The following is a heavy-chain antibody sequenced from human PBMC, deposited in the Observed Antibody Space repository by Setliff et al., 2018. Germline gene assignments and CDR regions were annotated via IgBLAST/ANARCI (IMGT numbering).Heavy chain of an antibody. CDR1: GFTFSSYA. V-gene: IGHV3-23*01. D-gene: IGHD5-18*01. CDR2: ISGSAQTT. Sequence: PGGSLRLSCAASGFTFSSYAITWVRQAPGKGLEWVSMISGSAQTTYYADSVKGRFTISRDNSKNTLYLQMNSLRAEDTAVYYCARGEGGYSYGLPFDYWGQGTLVTVSS. CDR3: ARGEGGYSYGLPFDY. J-gene: IGHJ4*02.